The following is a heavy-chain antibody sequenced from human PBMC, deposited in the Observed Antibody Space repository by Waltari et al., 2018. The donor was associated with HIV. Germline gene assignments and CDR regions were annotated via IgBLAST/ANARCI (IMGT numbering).Heavy chain of an antibody. CDR2: SYYSGNT. J-gene: IGHJ2*01. D-gene: IGHD3-16*02. Sequence: QVQLQESGPGLVKPSETLSLTCNVSGVSINNYFWSWIRQSPGKGLEWIGSSYYSGNTNYTPSLKSRVTMSPDVSKNQFFLKVTSVTAADTAIYYCARALDGHNRHWYFDLWGRGTLVTVSS. CDR3: ARALDGHNRHWYFDL. V-gene: IGHV4-59*01. CDR1: GVSINNYF.